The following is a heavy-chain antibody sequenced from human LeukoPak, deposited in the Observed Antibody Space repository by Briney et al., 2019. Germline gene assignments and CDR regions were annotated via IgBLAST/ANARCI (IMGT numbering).Heavy chain of an antibody. Sequence: PSETLSLTCAVYGGSFSGYYWSWIRQPPGRGLEWIGEIDQSGSSNYNPTLKSRVSISVDTSKNQFSLKLSSVTAADTAVYYCARHGFTIFGVVTKKRGWFDPWGQGTLVTVSS. CDR3: ARHGFTIFGVVTKKRGWFDP. D-gene: IGHD3-3*01. CDR1: GGSFSGYY. V-gene: IGHV4-34*01. J-gene: IGHJ5*02. CDR2: IDQSGSS.